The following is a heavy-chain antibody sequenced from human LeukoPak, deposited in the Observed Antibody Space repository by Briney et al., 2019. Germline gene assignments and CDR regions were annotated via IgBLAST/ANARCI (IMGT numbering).Heavy chain of an antibody. CDR1: GYTFTSYY. CDR3: ARDKRRMGYYDSSGGFDY. Sequence: GASVMVSCKASGYTFTSYYMHWVRQAPGHGLEWMGIINPSGGSTSYARKFQGRVTMTRDTSTSTVYMELSSLRSEDTAVYYCARDKRRMGYYDSSGGFDYWGQGTLVTVSS. D-gene: IGHD3-22*01. J-gene: IGHJ4*02. CDR2: INPSGGST. V-gene: IGHV1-46*01.